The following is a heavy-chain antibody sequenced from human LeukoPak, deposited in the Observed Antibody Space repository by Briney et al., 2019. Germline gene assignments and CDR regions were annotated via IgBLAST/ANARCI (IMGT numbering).Heavy chain of an antibody. Sequence: SETLSLTCAVFGGSFSGYYWNWIRQPPGKGLEWIGYIYYSGITNYKPSLKSRVSISVDTSRNQFSLKLSSVTAADTAVYYCARAFGSGSYWGDYFDYWGQGTLVTVSS. V-gene: IGHV4-59*12. J-gene: IGHJ4*02. D-gene: IGHD3-10*01. CDR3: ARAFGSGSYWGDYFDY. CDR1: GGSFSGYY. CDR2: IYYSGIT.